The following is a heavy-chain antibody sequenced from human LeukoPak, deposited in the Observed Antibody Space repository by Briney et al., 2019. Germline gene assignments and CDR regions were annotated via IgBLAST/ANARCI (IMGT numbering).Heavy chain of an antibody. J-gene: IGHJ4*02. CDR2: IRYDGSNK. V-gene: IGHV3-30*02. D-gene: IGHD2-2*03. Sequence: PRGSLRLSCAASGFTFSSYGMHWVRQAPGKGLEWVAFIRYDGSNKYYADSVKGRFTISRDNSKNTLYLQMNSLRAEDTAVYYCAKDLVGYCSSTSCYGDQYWGQGTLVTVSS. CDR1: GFTFSSYG. CDR3: AKDLVGYCSSTSCYGDQY.